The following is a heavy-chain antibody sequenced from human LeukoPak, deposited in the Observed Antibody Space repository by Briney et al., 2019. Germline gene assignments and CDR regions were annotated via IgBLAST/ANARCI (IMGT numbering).Heavy chain of an antibody. Sequence: ASVKVSCKASGYTFTSYDINWVRQATGQGLEWMGWMNPNSGNTGYAQKFQGRVTMTRYTSISTAYMELSSLRSEDTAVYYCARGLSSSRRFDYWGQGTLVTVSS. D-gene: IGHD6-13*01. V-gene: IGHV1-8*01. CDR2: MNPNSGNT. CDR1: GYTFTSYD. J-gene: IGHJ4*02. CDR3: ARGLSSSRRFDY.